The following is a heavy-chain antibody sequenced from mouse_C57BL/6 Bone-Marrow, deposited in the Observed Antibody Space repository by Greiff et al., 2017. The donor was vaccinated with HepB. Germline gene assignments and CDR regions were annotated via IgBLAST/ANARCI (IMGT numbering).Heavy chain of an antibody. CDR1: GYTFTSYW. V-gene: IGHV1-64*01. CDR2: IHPNSGST. D-gene: IGHD1-1*01. CDR3: ARPYYYGSSGGYFDV. J-gene: IGHJ1*03. Sequence: QVQLQQPGAELVKPGASVKLSCKASGYTFTSYWMHWVKQRPGQGLEWIGMIHPNSGSTNYNEKFKSKATLTVDKSSSTAYMQISSLTSEDSAVYYCARPYYYGSSGGYFDVWGTGTTVTVSS.